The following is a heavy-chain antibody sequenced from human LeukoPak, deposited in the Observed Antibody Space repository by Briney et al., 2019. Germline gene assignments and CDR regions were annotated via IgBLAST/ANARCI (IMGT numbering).Heavy chain of an antibody. D-gene: IGHD5-18*01. CDR3: TRGGYSYGYGEQGWFDP. J-gene: IGHJ5*02. V-gene: IGHV3-7*01. CDR2: IKEDGSET. CDR1: GITFSSSW. Sequence: GGSLRLSCAASGITFSSSWMSWVRQAPGKGLEWVAGIKEDGSETYYVDSVKGRFTVSRDNAKSSLYLQMNSLRVEDTAVYYCTRGGYSYGYGEQGWFDPWGQGTLVTVSS.